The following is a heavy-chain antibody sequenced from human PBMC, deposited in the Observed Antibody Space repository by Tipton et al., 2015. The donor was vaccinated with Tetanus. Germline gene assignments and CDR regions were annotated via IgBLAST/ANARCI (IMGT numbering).Heavy chain of an antibody. V-gene: IGHV1-2*02. CDR3: YCEGYLH. J-gene: IGHJ4*02. Sequence: QLVQSGAEVKKPGASVRVSCKASGYRFSGYNLHWVRQAPGQGLEWMGWINPNSGGTNYAQKFQGRVTMTRDTSISTAYMELSRLTSDDTAVYYCYCEGYLHWGQGTLVTVSS. CDR2: INPNSGGT. CDR1: GYRFSGYN. D-gene: IGHD1-26*01.